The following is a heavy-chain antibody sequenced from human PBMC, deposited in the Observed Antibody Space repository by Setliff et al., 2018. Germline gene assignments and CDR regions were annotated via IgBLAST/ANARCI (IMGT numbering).Heavy chain of an antibody. J-gene: IGHJ4*02. CDR3: ARGGSPDCTTNSCRYGDYFY. CDR1: GYAFTTYY. CDR2: INSGAGST. Sequence: ASVKVSCQASGYAFTTYYIHWVRQAPGQGLEWMGIINSGAGSTSYAQKFQGGITLTRDTSTSTVYMQLNSLRSEDTAVYYCARGGSPDCTTNSCRYGDYFYWGQGTLVTVSS. D-gene: IGHD4-17*01. V-gene: IGHV1-46*01.